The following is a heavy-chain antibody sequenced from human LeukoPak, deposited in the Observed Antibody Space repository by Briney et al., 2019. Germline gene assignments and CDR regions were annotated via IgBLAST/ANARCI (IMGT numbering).Heavy chain of an antibody. CDR1: GYTFTGYY. V-gene: IGHV1-2*02. Sequence: ASVKASCKASGYTFTGYYMHWVRQAPGQGLEWMGWINPNSGGTNYAQKFQGRVTMTRDTSISTAYMELSRLRSDDTAVYYCAREQVGCSGGSCYNYHDYWGQGTLVTVSS. CDR2: INPNSGGT. J-gene: IGHJ4*02. CDR3: AREQVGCSGGSCYNYHDY. D-gene: IGHD2-15*01.